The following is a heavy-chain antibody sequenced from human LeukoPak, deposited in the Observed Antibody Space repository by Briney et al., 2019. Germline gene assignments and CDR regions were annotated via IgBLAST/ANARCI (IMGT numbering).Heavy chain of an antibody. CDR2: INHSGST. V-gene: IGHV4-39*07. Sequence: PSETLSLTCTVSGGSISSSSYYWGWIRQPPGKGLEWIGEINHSGSTNYNPSLKSRVTISVDTSKNQFSLKLSSVTAADTAVYYCRIAYCGGDCYSDYCGMDVWGQGTTVTVSS. CDR3: RIAYCGGDCYSDYCGMDV. J-gene: IGHJ6*02. CDR1: GGSISSSSYY. D-gene: IGHD2-21*02.